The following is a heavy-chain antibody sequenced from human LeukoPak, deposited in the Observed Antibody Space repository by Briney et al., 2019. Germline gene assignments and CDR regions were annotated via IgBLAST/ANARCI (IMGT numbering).Heavy chain of an antibody. CDR2: ISSSSYI. V-gene: IGHV3-21*01. J-gene: IGHJ4*02. D-gene: IGHD5-24*01. Sequence: KAGGSLRLSCAASGFTFSSYIMNWVRQAPGKGLEWVSSISSSSYIYYADLVKGRFTISRDNAKKSLYLQMNSLRAEDTAVYYCAKDSEMATTPSDYWGQGTLVTVSS. CDR1: GFTFSSYI. CDR3: AKDSEMATTPSDY.